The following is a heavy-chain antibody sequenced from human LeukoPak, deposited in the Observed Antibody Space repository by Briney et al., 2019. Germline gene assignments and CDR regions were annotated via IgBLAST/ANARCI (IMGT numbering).Heavy chain of an antibody. D-gene: IGHD3-9*01. Sequence: PGGSLRLSCAASGFTFSSYEMNWVRQAPGKGLEWVSYISSSGTTIYHADSVKGRFTISRDNAKNSLYLQMNSLRAEDTAVYYCARTYYDILTSYNPYFDYWGQGTLVTVSS. J-gene: IGHJ4*02. CDR3: ARTYYDILTSYNPYFDY. V-gene: IGHV3-48*03. CDR1: GFTFSSYE. CDR2: ISSSGTTI.